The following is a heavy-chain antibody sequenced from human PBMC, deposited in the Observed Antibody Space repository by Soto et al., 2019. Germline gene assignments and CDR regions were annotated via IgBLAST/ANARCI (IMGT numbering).Heavy chain of an antibody. J-gene: IGHJ4*02. Sequence: EVQLVESGGGLVQPGGSLRLSCAASGFTFSSYSMNWVRQAPGKGLEWVSVIYSGGSTYYADSVKGRFTISRDNSKNTLYLQMNSLRAEDTAVYYCARGLQLWSRGGAYYFDYWGQGTLVTVSS. CDR3: ARGLQLWSRGGAYYFDY. CDR1: GFTFSSYS. D-gene: IGHD5-18*01. V-gene: IGHV3-66*01. CDR2: IYSGGST.